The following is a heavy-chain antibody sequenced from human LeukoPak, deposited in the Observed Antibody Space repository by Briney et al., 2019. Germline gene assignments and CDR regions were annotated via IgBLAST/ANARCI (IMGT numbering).Heavy chain of an antibody. Sequence: SETLSLTCTVSGGSISSYYWTWIRQPPGKALEYIGYIYYSGSTNYNPSLQSRVTISVDTSKNQFSLKLNSVTAADTAVYYCASGKYLDYWGQGTLVTVSS. J-gene: IGHJ4*02. CDR3: ASGKYLDY. CDR2: IYYSGST. CDR1: GGSISSYY. V-gene: IGHV4-59*01.